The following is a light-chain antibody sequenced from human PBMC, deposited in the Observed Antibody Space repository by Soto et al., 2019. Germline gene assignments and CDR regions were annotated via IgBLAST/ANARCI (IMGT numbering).Light chain of an antibody. J-gene: IGLJ1*01. V-gene: IGLV2-14*01. CDR2: EVS. Sequence: QSVLAQPASVSGSPGQSITISCTGTNSDVGGYNYVSWYQQHPGKAPELMIYEVSHRPSGVSNRFSGSKSDNTASLTISGLQAEDEADYYCSSCTSISTIYVFGNGTK. CDR3: SSCTSISTIYV. CDR1: NSDVGGYNY.